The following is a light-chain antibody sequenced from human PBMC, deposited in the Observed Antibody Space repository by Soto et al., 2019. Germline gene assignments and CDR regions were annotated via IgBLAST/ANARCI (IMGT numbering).Light chain of an antibody. Sequence: IDISQSPSTLSASGGDRVTITWRASQSIITSLAWYQQKPGKAPKLLIYDASSLESGVPSRFSGSGSGTEFTLTISSLQPDDFATYYCQQYNSYWWTFGQGTKVDIK. J-gene: IGKJ1*01. CDR1: QSIITS. CDR3: QQYNSYWWT. V-gene: IGKV1-5*01. CDR2: DAS.